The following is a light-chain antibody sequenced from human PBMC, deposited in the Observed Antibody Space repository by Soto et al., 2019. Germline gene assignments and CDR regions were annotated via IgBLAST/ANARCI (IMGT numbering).Light chain of an antibody. Sequence: QSVLTQPASVSGSPGQSITISCTGTRSDIGAYNFVSWYQQHPGEVPKLILYDVNVRPSGVSNRFSGSKYGNTASLTISGLQAEDEADYYCTSWTTSTTMIFGGGTKVTVL. CDR2: DVN. CDR1: RSDIGAYNF. J-gene: IGLJ2*01. V-gene: IGLV2-14*03. CDR3: TSWTTSTTMI.